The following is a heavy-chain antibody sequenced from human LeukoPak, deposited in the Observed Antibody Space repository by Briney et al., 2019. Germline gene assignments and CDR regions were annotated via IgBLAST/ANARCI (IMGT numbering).Heavy chain of an antibody. CDR1: GGSISSSSYY. CDR3: ARDGASGYVFY. Sequence: PSETLSLTCTVSGGSISSSSYYWGWIRQPPGKGLEWIGSIYYSGSTYYNPSLKSRVTISVDTSKNQFSLKLSSVTAADTAVYYCARDGASGYVFYWGQGTLVTVSS. CDR2: IYYSGST. D-gene: IGHD5-12*01. V-gene: IGHV4-39*07. J-gene: IGHJ4*02.